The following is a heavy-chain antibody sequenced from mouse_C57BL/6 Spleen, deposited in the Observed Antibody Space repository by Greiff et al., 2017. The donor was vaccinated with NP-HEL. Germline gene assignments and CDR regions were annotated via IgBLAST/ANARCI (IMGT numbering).Heavy chain of an antibody. D-gene: IGHD3-1*01. CDR3: ARGRANFLYWYFDV. Sequence: EVKLEESGGGLVKPGGSLKLSCAASGFTFSDYGMHWVRQAPEKGLEWVAYISSGSSTIYYVDTVKGRFTISRDNAKNTLFLQMTSLRSEDTAMYYCARGRANFLYWYFDVWGTGTTVTVSS. CDR1: GFTFSDYG. J-gene: IGHJ1*03. CDR2: ISSGSSTI. V-gene: IGHV5-17*01.